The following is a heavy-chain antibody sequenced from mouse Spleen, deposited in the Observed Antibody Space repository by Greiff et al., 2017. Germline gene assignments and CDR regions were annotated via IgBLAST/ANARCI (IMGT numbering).Heavy chain of an antibody. CDR1: GYAFTNYL. D-gene: IGHD1-2*01. V-gene: IGHV1-54*01. Sequence: VQLQQSGAELVRPGTSVKVSCKASGYAFTNYLIEWVKQRPGQGLEWIGVINPGSGGTNYNEKFKGKATLTADKSSSTAYMQLSSLTSDDSAVYFCARGTYYGYDWYFDVWGAGTTVTVSS. J-gene: IGHJ1*01. CDR3: ARGTYYGYDWYFDV. CDR2: INPGSGGT.